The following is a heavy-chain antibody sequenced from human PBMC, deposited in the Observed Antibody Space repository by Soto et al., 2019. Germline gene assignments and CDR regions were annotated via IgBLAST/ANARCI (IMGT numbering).Heavy chain of an antibody. D-gene: IGHD4-17*01. Sequence: PSATLSLTCTVSGGSISSGVYYWSWIRQPPGKGLECIGYIYHSGSTYYNPSLKSRVTISVDRSKNQFSLKLSSVTAADTAVYYCAREDGDDFFWFFALWGRGTLVIVSS. CDR1: GGSISSGVYY. V-gene: IGHV4-30-2*01. CDR2: IYHSGST. J-gene: IGHJ2*01. CDR3: AREDGDDFFWFFAL.